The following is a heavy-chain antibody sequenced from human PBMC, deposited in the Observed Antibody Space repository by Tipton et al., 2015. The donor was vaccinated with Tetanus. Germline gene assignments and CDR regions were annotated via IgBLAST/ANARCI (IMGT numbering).Heavy chain of an antibody. J-gene: IGHJ6*02. CDR1: GGSIRSGLHY. CDR2: VYSSGNT. D-gene: IGHD3-9*01. CDR3: ARYNSYLYAMDV. Sequence: TLSLTCTVSGGSIRSGLHYWGWIRQSPGKGLEWIGSVYSSGNTFYNSSLKSRVTISVDTSKNQFSLKLSSVTAADTAVYYCARYNSYLYAMDVWGQGTTVAVSS. V-gene: IGHV4-39*01.